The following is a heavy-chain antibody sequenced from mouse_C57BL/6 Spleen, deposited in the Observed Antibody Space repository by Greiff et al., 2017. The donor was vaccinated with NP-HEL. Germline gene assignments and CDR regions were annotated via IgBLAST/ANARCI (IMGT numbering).Heavy chain of an antibody. CDR2: INPNNGGT. J-gene: IGHJ3*01. V-gene: IGHV1-18*01. CDR1: GYTFTDYN. D-gene: IGHD2-5*01. CDR3: ARPRSDYSNYGVFAY. Sequence: EVQLQQSGPELVKPGASVKIPCKASGYTFTDYNMDWVKQSHGKSLEWIGDINPNNGGTIYNQKFKGKATLTVDKSSSTAYMELRSLTSEDTAVYYCARPRSDYSNYGVFAYWGQGTLVTVSA.